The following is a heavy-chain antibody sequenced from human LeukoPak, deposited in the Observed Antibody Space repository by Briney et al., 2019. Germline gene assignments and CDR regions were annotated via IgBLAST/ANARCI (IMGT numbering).Heavy chain of an antibody. V-gene: IGHV3-21*01. D-gene: IGHD1-26*01. CDR2: ISSSSSYI. J-gene: IGHJ4*02. Sequence: PGGSLRLSCAASGFTFSSYSMNWVRQAPGKGLEWVSSISSSSSYIYYADSVKGRFTISRDNAKNSLHLQMNSLRAEDTAVYYCARGPLGAPGVDFDYWGQGTLVTVSS. CDR1: GFTFSSYS. CDR3: ARGPLGAPGVDFDY.